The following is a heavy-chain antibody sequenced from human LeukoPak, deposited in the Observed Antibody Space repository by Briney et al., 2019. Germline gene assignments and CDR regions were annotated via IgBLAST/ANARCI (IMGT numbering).Heavy chain of an antibody. V-gene: IGHV3-23*01. J-gene: IGHJ4*02. CDR1: GFTFSSYA. CDR2: ISGSGGST. CDR3: AKYRGGNSGFDY. D-gene: IGHD4-23*01. Sequence: QLGGSLRLSCAASGFTFSSYAMSWVRQAPGKGLEWVSAISGSGGSTYYADSVKGRFTISRDNSKNTLYLQMNSLRAEDTAVYYCAKYRGGNSGFDYWGQGTLVTVSS.